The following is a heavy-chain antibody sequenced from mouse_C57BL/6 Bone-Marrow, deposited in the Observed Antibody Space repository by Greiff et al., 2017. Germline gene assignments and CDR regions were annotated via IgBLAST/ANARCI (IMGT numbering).Heavy chain of an antibody. J-gene: IGHJ2*01. V-gene: IGHV1-81*01. CDR3: AKPSYYSKGDY. CDR2: IYPRSGTP. D-gene: IGHD2-5*01. CDR1: GYTFTRSG. Sequence: VNVVESGAELARPGASVKLSCKASGYTFTRSGISWVKQRTGQGLEWIGKIYPRSGTPYYNEKFKGKAPLTADKSSSTAYMELRSLTSEDSAVYFCAKPSYYSKGDYWGQGTTLTVSS.